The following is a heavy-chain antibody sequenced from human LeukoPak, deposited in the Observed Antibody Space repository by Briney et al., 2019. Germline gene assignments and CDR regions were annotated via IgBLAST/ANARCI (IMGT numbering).Heavy chain of an antibody. V-gene: IGHV4-34*01. CDR2: INHSGST. CDR3: AKTGWHQSLFDY. CDR1: GVSFSGYY. D-gene: IGHD1-14*01. Sequence: SETLSLTCVVYGVSFSGYYWSWIRQPPGKGLEWIGEINHSGSTNYNPSLKSRVTISVDTSKNQFSLKLRSVTAADTAVYYCAKTGWHQSLFDYWGKETLVTVSS. J-gene: IGHJ4*02.